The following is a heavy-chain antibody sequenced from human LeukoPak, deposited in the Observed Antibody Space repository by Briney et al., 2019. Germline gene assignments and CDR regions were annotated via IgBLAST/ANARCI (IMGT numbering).Heavy chain of an antibody. CDR3: ARDDYSNYVLDY. J-gene: IGHJ4*02. CDR1: GFTFSSYG. D-gene: IGHD4-11*01. Sequence: GGSLRLSCAASGFTFSSYGMSWVRQAPGKGLEWVSAISGSGGSTYYADSVKGRFTISRDNAKNSLYLQMNSLRAEDTAVYYCARDDYSNYVLDYWGQGTLVTVSS. CDR2: ISGSGGST. V-gene: IGHV3-23*01.